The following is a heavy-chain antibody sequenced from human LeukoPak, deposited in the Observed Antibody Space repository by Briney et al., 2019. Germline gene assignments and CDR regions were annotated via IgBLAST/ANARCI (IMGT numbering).Heavy chain of an antibody. Sequence: ASVKVSCKASGYTFTSYGISWVRQAPGQGLEWMGWISAYNGNTNYAQKLQGRVTMTTDTSTSTAYMELRSLRSVDTAVYYCARDTTAIFGVVISRGMDVWGQGTTVTVPS. CDR3: ARDTTAIFGVVISRGMDV. V-gene: IGHV1-18*01. D-gene: IGHD3-3*01. CDR1: GYTFTSYG. J-gene: IGHJ6*02. CDR2: ISAYNGNT.